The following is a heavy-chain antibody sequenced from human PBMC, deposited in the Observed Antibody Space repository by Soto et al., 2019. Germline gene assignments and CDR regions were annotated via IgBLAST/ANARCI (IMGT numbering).Heavy chain of an antibody. V-gene: IGHV1-69*13. CDR1: GGSFSIDA. Sequence: SVKVSCKASGGSFSIDAVSWVRQAPGQGLEWMGGIIPIFATTNYAQKVQGRVTITADESTTTAYMELSSLRSDDTAVYYCTKGVGVAVRPDYYYYGMDVWGQGTTVTVSS. CDR3: TKGVGVAVRPDYYYYGMDV. D-gene: IGHD6-19*01. J-gene: IGHJ6*02. CDR2: IIPIFATT.